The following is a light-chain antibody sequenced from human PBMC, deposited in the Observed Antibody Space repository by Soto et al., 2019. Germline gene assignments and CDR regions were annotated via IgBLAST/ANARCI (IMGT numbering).Light chain of an antibody. CDR2: AAS. Sequence: DLQMTQSPSSLSASVGDRITITCRASQNINTYLNWFQQKPGKAPSLLIYAASSLQSGVPSRFSASGSVTDFTLTISSLQPEDFAAYYCQQSYTTPYTFGQGTKVEIK. CDR3: QQSYTTPYT. CDR1: QNINTY. V-gene: IGKV1-39*01. J-gene: IGKJ2*01.